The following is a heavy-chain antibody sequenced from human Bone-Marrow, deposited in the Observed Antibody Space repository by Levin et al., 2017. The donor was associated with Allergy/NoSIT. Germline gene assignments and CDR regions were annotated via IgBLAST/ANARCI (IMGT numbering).Heavy chain of an antibody. Sequence: GGSLRLSCAASGFTFSNSWMSWVRQAPGKGLEWVANIKEDGSEKYYVDSVKGRFTISRDNAKNSLYVQMNSLRAEDTAVYYCARDEFRRATIGARWFDPWGQGTLVTVSS. CDR3: ARDEFRRATIGARWFDP. CDR2: IKEDGSEK. V-gene: IGHV3-7*01. J-gene: IGHJ5*02. CDR1: GFTFSNSW. D-gene: IGHD5-24*01.